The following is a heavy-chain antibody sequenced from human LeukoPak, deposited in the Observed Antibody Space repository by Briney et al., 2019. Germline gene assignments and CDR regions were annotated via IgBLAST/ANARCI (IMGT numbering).Heavy chain of an antibody. CDR3: AKAPPYTKYFDY. CDR2: ISGSGDGT. Sequence: GGSLRLSCATSGFTFANYAMSWVRQAPGKGLEYVSVISGSGDGTFSADSVRGRFTVSRDNSKNTLYLQMYSLRAEDTAIYYCAKAPPYTKYFDYWGQGTLLTVSS. V-gene: IGHV3-23*01. J-gene: IGHJ4*02. CDR1: GFTFANYA. D-gene: IGHD1-1*01.